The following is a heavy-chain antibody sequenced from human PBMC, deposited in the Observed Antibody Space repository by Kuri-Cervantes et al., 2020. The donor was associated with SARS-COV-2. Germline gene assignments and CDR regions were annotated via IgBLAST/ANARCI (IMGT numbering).Heavy chain of an antibody. Sequence: SETLSLTCTVSGGSISSSSFYWGLIRQPTGKGLEWIGRIYYSGSTSYNTYLKRRVTISVETYKNQFSLKLSSVTAADTAVYYCARHYYGSGSYYAVPVLWSHWGQGTLVTVSS. V-gene: IGHV4-39*01. D-gene: IGHD3-10*01. CDR2: IYYSGST. CDR3: ARHYYGSGSYYAVPVLWSH. CDR1: GGSISSSSFY. J-gene: IGHJ4*02.